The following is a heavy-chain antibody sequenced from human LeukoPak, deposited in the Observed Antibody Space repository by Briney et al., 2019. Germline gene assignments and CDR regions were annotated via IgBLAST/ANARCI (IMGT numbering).Heavy chain of an antibody. CDR2: IKQDGSEK. V-gene: IGHV3-7*01. J-gene: IGHJ4*02. CDR1: GFTFSSCW. D-gene: IGHD6-19*01. Sequence: GGSLRLSCAASGFTFSSCWMSWVRQAPGKGLEWVASIKQDGSEKYYVDSVKGRFTISRDNTKNSLYLQMNSLRAEDTAVYYCATRGGWYLRSIDYWGQGTLVTVSS. CDR3: ATRGGWYLRSIDY.